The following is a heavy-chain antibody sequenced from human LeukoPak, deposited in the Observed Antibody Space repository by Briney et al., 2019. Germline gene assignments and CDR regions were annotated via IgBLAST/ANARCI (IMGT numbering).Heavy chain of an antibody. Sequence: SETLSLTCAVYGGSFSGYYWSWIRQPPGKGLEWIGEINHSGSTNYNPSLKSRVTISADTSKNQFSLKLSSVTAADTALYYCARARYSANDYSDYWGQGTLVTVSS. D-gene: IGHD1-26*01. CDR3: ARARYSANDYSDY. CDR2: INHSGST. CDR1: GGSFSGYY. V-gene: IGHV4-34*01. J-gene: IGHJ4*02.